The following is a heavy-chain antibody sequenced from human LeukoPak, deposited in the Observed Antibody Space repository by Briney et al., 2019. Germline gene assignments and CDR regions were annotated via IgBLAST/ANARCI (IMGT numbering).Heavy chain of an antibody. CDR3: ARHNYYGSGSLDY. CDR1: GGSISSSSYY. V-gene: IGHV4-39*01. Sequence: PSETLSLTCTVSGGSISSSSYYWGWIRQPPGRGLEWIGSIYYSGSTYYNPSLKSRLTISVDTSKNHFSLKLSSVTAADTAVYYCARHNYYGSGSLDYWGQGTLVIVSS. J-gene: IGHJ4*02. CDR2: IYYSGST. D-gene: IGHD3-10*01.